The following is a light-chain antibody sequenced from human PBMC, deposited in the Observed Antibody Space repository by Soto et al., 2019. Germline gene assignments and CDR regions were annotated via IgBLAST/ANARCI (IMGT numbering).Light chain of an antibody. V-gene: IGKV3-15*01. J-gene: IGKJ1*01. Sequence: EIVMTQSPATLSVSPGERATLSCRASQSISSNLAWYQQKPGQAPRLLIYGASTRATGIPASFSGSGSGTEFTLTISSLQSEDFAVYYCQQYNNWPRTFGHGTKVDIK. CDR1: QSISSN. CDR3: QQYNNWPRT. CDR2: GAS.